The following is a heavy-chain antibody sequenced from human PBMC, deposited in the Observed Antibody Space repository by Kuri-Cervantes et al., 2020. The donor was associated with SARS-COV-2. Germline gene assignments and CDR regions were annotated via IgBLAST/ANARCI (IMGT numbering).Heavy chain of an antibody. Sequence: GESLKISCAASGFTFSSYSMNWVRQAPGKGLVWVSRINSDGSSTSYADSVKGRFTISRDNAKNTLYLQMNSLRAEDTAVYYCASDIVVVPAARQETDYWGQGTLVTVSS. CDR1: GFTFSSYS. J-gene: IGHJ4*02. CDR2: INSDGSST. V-gene: IGHV3-74*01. CDR3: ASDIVVVPAARQETDY. D-gene: IGHD2-2*01.